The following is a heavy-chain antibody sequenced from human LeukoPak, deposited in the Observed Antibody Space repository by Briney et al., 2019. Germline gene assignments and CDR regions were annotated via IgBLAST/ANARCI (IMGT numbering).Heavy chain of an antibody. CDR3: ARAVVTPYYFDY. CDR1: GGSISSSSYY. D-gene: IGHD4-23*01. V-gene: IGHV4-39*07. Sequence: PSETLSLTCTVSGGSISSSSYYWGWIRQPPGKGLEWIGSIYYSGSTYYNPSLKSRVTISVDTSKNQFSLKLSSVTAADTAVYYCARAVVTPYYFDYWGQGTLVTVSS. J-gene: IGHJ4*02. CDR2: IYYSGST.